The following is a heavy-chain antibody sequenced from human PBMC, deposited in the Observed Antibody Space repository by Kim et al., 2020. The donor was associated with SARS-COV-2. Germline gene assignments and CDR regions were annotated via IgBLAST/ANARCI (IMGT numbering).Heavy chain of an antibody. CDR1: GDSVSSNSAA. J-gene: IGHJ3*02. Sequence: SQTLSLTCAISGDSVSSNSAAWNWIRQSPSRGLEWLRRTYYRSKWYNDYAVSVKSRITINPDTSKNQFSLQLNSVTPEDTAVYYCARELVVVPAAMISDAFDIWGQGTMVTVSS. V-gene: IGHV6-1*01. D-gene: IGHD2-2*01. CDR3: ARELVVVPAAMISDAFDI. CDR2: TYYRSKWYN.